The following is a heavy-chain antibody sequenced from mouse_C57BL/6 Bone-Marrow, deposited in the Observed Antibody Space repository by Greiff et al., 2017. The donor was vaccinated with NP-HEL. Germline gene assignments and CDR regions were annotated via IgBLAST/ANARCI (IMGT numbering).Heavy chain of an antibody. V-gene: IGHV1-47*01. Sequence: QVQLKESGAELVKPGASVKMSCKASGYTFTTYPIEWMKQNHGKSLEWIGNFHPYNDDTKYNEKFKGKATLTVEKSSSTVYLELSRLTSDDSAVYYCARKVPDYGSRERKNWYFDVWGTGTTVTVSS. CDR1: GYTFTTYP. CDR3: ARKVPDYGSRERKNWYFDV. J-gene: IGHJ1*03. CDR2: FHPYNDDT. D-gene: IGHD1-1*01.